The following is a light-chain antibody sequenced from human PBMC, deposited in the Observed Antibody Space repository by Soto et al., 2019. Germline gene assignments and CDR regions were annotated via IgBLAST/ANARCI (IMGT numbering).Light chain of an antibody. V-gene: IGKV1-13*02. J-gene: IGKJ4*01. CDR2: DAS. CDR1: QGISSA. Sequence: AIQLTQSPSSLSASVGDRVTITCRASQGISSALAWYQQKPGKAPKLLIYDASSLESGVPSRFSGSGSGTYFTLTISSLQPEDFATYYCQQFNSDPLTFGGGTKVEIK. CDR3: QQFNSDPLT.